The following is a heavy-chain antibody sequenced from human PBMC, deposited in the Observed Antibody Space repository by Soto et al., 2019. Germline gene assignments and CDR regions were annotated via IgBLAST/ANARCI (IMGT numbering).Heavy chain of an antibody. J-gene: IGHJ5*02. CDR1: GGSISSYY. V-gene: IGHV4-4*07. Sequence: PSETQSLTCTVSGGSISSYYWSWIRQPAGKGLEWIGRIYTSGSTNYNPSLKSRVTMSVDTSKNQFSLKLSSVTAADTAVYYCARVNTIFGVVHNWLDPWGQGTMVTVSS. D-gene: IGHD3-3*01. CDR2: IYTSGST. CDR3: ARVNTIFGVVHNWLDP.